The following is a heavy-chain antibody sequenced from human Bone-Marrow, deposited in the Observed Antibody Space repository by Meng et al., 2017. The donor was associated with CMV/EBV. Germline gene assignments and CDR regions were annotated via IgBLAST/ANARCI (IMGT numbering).Heavy chain of an antibody. CDR1: GYTFTSYG. D-gene: IGHD3-22*01. CDR3: ARDMGYYYDSSGSDLDYYYGMDV. Sequence: SVKVSCKASGYTFTSYGISWVRQAPGQGLEWMGGIIPILGIANYAQKFQGRVTITADKSTSTAYMELSSLRSEDTAVYYCARDMGYYYDSSGSDLDYYYGMDVWGQGTTVTVSS. V-gene: IGHV1-69*10. CDR2: IIPILGIA. J-gene: IGHJ6*02.